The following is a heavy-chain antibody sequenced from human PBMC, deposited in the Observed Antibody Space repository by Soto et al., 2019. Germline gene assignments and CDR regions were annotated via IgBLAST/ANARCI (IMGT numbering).Heavy chain of an antibody. D-gene: IGHD1-26*01. CDR1: GFTFSTYA. Sequence: EVQLLESGGGLVQPGGSLRLSCAASGFTFSTYAMTWVRQAPGKGLEWVSGIDDSGVGTYYADSVKGRLTISRDNSKNTLYLQMGSLRAEDTAIYYCVKGQSSTWSQTGGMDVWCQGTTVTVSS. J-gene: IGHJ6*02. CDR3: VKGQSSTWSQTGGMDV. V-gene: IGHV3-23*01. CDR2: IDDSGVGT.